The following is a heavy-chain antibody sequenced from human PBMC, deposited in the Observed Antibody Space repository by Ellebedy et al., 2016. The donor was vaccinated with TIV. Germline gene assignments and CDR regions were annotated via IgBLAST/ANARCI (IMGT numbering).Heavy chain of an antibody. Sequence: PGGSLRLSCKGSGYRFTNYWISWVRQMPGQGLEWMGRIDPTDSYINYSPSFQAHVTISADKSISTAYLQLNSLKASDSAIYYCARHEVAAAATISEVTYYYYAFDVWGQGTMVTVSS. J-gene: IGHJ6*02. CDR3: ARHEVAAAATISEVTYYYYAFDV. V-gene: IGHV5-10-1*01. D-gene: IGHD5-12*01. CDR1: GYRFTNYW. CDR2: IDPTDSYI.